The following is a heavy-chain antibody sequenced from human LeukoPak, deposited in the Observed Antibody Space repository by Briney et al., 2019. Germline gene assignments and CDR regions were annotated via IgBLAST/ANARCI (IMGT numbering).Heavy chain of an antibody. CDR1: GYSISSGYY. D-gene: IGHD5-18*01. CDR3: AKSPYSIFDY. Sequence: SKTLSLTCTVSGYSISSGYYWGWIRQPPGKGLEWIGSIYHSGSTYYNPSLKSRVTISVDTSKSQFSLKLSSVTAADTAVYYCAKSPYSIFDYWGQGTLVTVSS. J-gene: IGHJ4*02. V-gene: IGHV4-38-2*02. CDR2: IYHSGST.